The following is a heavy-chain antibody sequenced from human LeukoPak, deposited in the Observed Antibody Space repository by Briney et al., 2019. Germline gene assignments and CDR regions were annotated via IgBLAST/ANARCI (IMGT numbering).Heavy chain of an antibody. CDR2: IYTSGST. CDR3: AREGQQLVLDY. V-gene: IGHV4-61*02. D-gene: IGHD6-13*01. J-gene: IGHJ4*02. CDR1: GGSISSGSYY. Sequence: PSQTLSLTCTVSGGSISSGSYYWSWIRQPAGKGLAWIGRIYTSGSTNYNPSLKSRVTISVDTSKNQFSLKLSSVTAADTAAYYCAREGQQLVLDYWGQGTLVTVSS.